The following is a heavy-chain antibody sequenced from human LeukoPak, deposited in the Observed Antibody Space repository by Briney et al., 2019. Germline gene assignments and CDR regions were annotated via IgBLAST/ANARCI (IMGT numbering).Heavy chain of an antibody. D-gene: IGHD6-13*01. CDR1: GGSIRSYY. Sequence: PSETLALTCTVSGGSIRSYYWSWIRQPAGKGLEWIGRIYTSGSTNYNPSLKSRVTMSVDTSKNQFSLKLSSVTAADTAVYYCARDYSSRWYLYSFDYWGQGTLVTVSS. V-gene: IGHV4-4*07. CDR3: ARDYSSRWYLYSFDY. J-gene: IGHJ4*02. CDR2: IYTSGST.